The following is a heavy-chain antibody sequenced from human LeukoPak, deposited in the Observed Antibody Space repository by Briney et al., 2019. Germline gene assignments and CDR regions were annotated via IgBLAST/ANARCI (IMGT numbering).Heavy chain of an antibody. CDR3: AGNRKQTPSSKAPAGAFDI. CDR2: IYYSGST. CDR1: GGSISSYY. D-gene: IGHD1-14*01. V-gene: IGHV4-59*01. J-gene: IGHJ3*02. Sequence: SETLSLTCTVSGGSISSYYWSWIRQPPGKGLEWIGYIYYSGSTNYNPSLKSRVTISVDTSKNQFSLKLSSVTAADTAVYYCAGNRKQTPSSKAPAGAFDIWGQGTMVTVSS.